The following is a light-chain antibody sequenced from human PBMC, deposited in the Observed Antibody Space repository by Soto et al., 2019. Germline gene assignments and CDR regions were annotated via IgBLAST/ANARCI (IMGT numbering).Light chain of an antibody. CDR3: QQYHNWPPWT. CDR2: GAS. V-gene: IGKV3-15*01. CDR1: QSVGSN. J-gene: IGKJ1*01. Sequence: EMVLTQSPATLSVSLGERATLSCRASQSVGSNLDWYQQKPGQAPRLLIYGASTRATDIPARFSGSGSGTEFTLTITSLQSEDFAVYYCQQYHNWPPWTFGQGTKVDIK.